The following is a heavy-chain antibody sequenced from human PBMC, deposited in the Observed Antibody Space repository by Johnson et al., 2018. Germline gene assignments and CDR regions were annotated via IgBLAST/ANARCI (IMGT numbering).Heavy chain of an antibody. Sequence: LSCAASGFTFDDYAMHWVRQAPGKGLEWVSGINWNGDNTGYADSVKVLFTISRAHAKSSLYLQMNSPRDEDTALYYCAKEGPLAAAGTVEYFQHWGQGTLVTVSS. J-gene: IGHJ1*01. CDR3: AKEGPLAAAGTVEYFQH. D-gene: IGHD6-13*01. V-gene: IGHV3-20*04. CDR2: INWNGDNT. CDR1: GFTFDDYA.